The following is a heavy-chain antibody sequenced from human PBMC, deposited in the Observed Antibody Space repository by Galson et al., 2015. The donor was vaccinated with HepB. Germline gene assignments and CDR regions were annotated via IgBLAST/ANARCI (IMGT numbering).Heavy chain of an antibody. CDR3: AKNEPLGGYNYWSYFGY. CDR1: GFIFSSSA. Sequence: SLRLSCAASGFIFSSSAMSWVRQAPGKGLEWVSGISGSGYTTHYADSVKGRFTFSRDNSKNTLYLQMNSLRVEDTAVYYCAKNEPLGGYNYWSYFGYRGQGTLVTVSS. J-gene: IGHJ4*02. V-gene: IGHV3-23*01. D-gene: IGHD5-24*01. CDR2: ISGSGYTT.